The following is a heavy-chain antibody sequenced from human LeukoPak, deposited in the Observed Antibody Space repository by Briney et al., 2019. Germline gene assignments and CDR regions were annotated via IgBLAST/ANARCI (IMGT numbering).Heavy chain of an antibody. V-gene: IGHV4-4*07. Sequence: SETLSLTCTVSGGPISSYYWSWIRQPAGKGLEWIGRIYTSGSTNYNPSLKSRVTMSVDTSKNQFSLKLSSVTAADTAVYYCASADYYDSSGYKVSGWYFDLWGRGTLVTVSS. CDR2: IYTSGST. CDR1: GGPISSYY. J-gene: IGHJ2*01. D-gene: IGHD3-22*01. CDR3: ASADYYDSSGYKVSGWYFDL.